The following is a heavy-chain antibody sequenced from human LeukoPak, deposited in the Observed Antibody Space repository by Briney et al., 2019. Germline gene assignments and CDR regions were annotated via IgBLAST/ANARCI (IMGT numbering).Heavy chain of an antibody. CDR3: ARAQAYYYYYGMDV. Sequence: PGGSLRLSCAASGFTFSSYWMSWVRQAPGKGLEWVANIKQDGSEKYYVDSVKGRFTISRDNAKNSLYLQMNSLRAEDTAVYYCARAQAYYYYYGMDVWGQRTTVTVSS. CDR1: GFTFSSYW. J-gene: IGHJ6*02. V-gene: IGHV3-7*01. CDR2: IKQDGSEK.